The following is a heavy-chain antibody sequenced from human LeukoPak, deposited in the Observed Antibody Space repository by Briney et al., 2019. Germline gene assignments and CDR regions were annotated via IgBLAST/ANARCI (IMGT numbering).Heavy chain of an antibody. CDR2: INPNSGGT. V-gene: IGHV1-8*02. D-gene: IGHD1-14*01. J-gene: IGHJ3*02. CDR1: GYTFTSYG. Sequence: EASVKVSCKASGYTFTSYGINWVRQAPGQGLEWMGWINPNSGGTIYAQKFQGRVTMTEDTSTDTAYMELSSLRSEDTAVYYCATAYEEPRSRLMRHGLIGAFDIWGQGTMVTVSS. CDR3: ATAYEEPRSRLMRHGLIGAFDI.